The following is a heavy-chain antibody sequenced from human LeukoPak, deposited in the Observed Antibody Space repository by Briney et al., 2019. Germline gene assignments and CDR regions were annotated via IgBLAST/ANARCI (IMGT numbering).Heavy chain of an antibody. D-gene: IGHD3-22*01. J-gene: IGHJ4*02. V-gene: IGHV3-30*04. CDR3: ARVSVSIVVVAPFDY. Sequence: GGSLRLSCAASGFTFSTYAMHWVRQAPGKGLEWVAVISYDGSNKYYADSVKGRFTISRDNSKNTLYLQMNSLRAEDTAVYYCARVSVSIVVVAPFDYWGQGTLVTVSS. CDR2: ISYDGSNK. CDR1: GFTFSTYA.